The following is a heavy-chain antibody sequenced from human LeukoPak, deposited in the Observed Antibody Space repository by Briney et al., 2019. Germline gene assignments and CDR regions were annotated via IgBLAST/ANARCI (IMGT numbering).Heavy chain of an antibody. CDR1: GFTFSTYW. Sequence: PGGSLRLSCAASGFTFSTYWISWVRQAPGKGLEWMANIKQDGSEKNYVDSVKGRFTISRDNAKNSLDLQMNSLRAEDTAVYYCARGGKQVGDWGQGILVTVSS. CDR3: ARGGKQVGD. J-gene: IGHJ4*02. V-gene: IGHV3-7*01. CDR2: IKQDGSEK. D-gene: IGHD3-16*01.